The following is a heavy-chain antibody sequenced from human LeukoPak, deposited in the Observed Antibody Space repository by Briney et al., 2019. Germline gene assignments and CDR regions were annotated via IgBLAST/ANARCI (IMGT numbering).Heavy chain of an antibody. D-gene: IGHD3-22*01. CDR1: GFSLTALS. V-gene: IGHV1-24*01. J-gene: IGHJ6*04. CDR3: ATEDYDRKWDV. Sequence: ASVKVSCKVSGFSLTALSLDWVRQAPGTGLEWMGGFHPEDGETVYVQKFQGRVTMTEDASTDTAYMELSSLRSDDTAVYYCATEDYDRKWDVWGRGTTVTVSS. CDR2: FHPEDGET.